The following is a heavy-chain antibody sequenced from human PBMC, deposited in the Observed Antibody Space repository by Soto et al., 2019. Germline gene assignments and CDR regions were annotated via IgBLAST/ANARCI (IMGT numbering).Heavy chain of an antibody. CDR3: SRVIQALGESTLPGVDG. D-gene: IGHD3-16*01. CDR2: LRWNGVTT. CDR1: GFRVADFT. J-gene: IGHJ4*02. Sequence: LCLSWSDYGFRVADFTRRWGRQGTRRGLEWGAVLRWNGVTTIYADSVKGRFSVSRDNSKNSLFLQMDSLRPEDTALYYCSRVIQALGESTLPGVDGWGQGTPVTISS. V-gene: IGHV3-9*01.